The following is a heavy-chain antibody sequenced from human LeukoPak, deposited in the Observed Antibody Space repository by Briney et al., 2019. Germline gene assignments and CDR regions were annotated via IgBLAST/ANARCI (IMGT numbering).Heavy chain of an antibody. Sequence: GGSLRLSCAASGFTFSSYTMSWVRQAPGKGLEWVSYISSSGSTIYYADSVKGRFTISRDNAKNSLYLQMNSLRAEDTAVYYCARGSTMVRGVMYYYYYGMDVWGQGTTVTVSS. V-gene: IGHV3-48*04. J-gene: IGHJ6*02. D-gene: IGHD3-10*01. CDR3: ARGSTMVRGVMYYYYYGMDV. CDR2: ISSSGSTI. CDR1: GFTFSSYT.